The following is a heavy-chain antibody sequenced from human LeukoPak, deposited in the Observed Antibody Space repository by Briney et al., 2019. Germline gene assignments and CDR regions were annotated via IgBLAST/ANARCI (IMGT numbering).Heavy chain of an antibody. CDR2: ISSSGSTI. CDR3: STDPRVLIY. D-gene: IGHD2-8*01. V-gene: IGHV3-48*03. CDR1: GFTFSSYE. J-gene: IGHJ4*01. Sequence: PGGSLRLSCAASGFTFSSYEMNWVRQAPGKGLEWVSYISSSGSTIYYADSVKGRFTISRDNAKNSLYLQMNSLRPEDTALYYCSTDPRVLIYWGHGTLVTVSS.